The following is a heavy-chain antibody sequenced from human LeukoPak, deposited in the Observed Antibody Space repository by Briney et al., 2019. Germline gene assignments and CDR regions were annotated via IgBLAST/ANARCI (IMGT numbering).Heavy chain of an antibody. V-gene: IGHV3-30*02. Sequence: PGGSLRLSCAASGFTFSSFGMHWVRQAPGKGLEWVAFIRYDGSSKNYADSVTGRFSISRDNSKNTLYLQMNSLRPEDTAVYYCVKDALGTMLRGYYFDSWGQGTLVTVSS. D-gene: IGHD3-10*01. CDR3: VKDALGTMLRGYYFDS. CDR1: GFTFSSFG. CDR2: IRYDGSSK. J-gene: IGHJ4*02.